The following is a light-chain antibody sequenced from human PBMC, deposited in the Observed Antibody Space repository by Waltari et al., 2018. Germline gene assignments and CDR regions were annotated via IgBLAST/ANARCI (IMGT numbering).Light chain of an antibody. CDR2: GSS. CDR1: D. CDR3: QSYDTTLSVV. Sequence: DVHWYQQVPRAAPKLLIYGSSSRPLGVPDRFFGSTSGTSASLAITGLQAEDEAVYYCQSYDTTLSVVFGGGTKLTVL. J-gene: IGLJ3*02. V-gene: IGLV1-40*01.